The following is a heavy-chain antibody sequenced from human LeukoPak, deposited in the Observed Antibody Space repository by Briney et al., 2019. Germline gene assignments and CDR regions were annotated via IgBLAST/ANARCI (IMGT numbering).Heavy chain of an antibody. V-gene: IGHV1-2*02. CDR3: ARGVFGESLQA. CDR1: GHTFTGYC. CDR2: MHRNLRGA. D-gene: IGHD3-10*02. Sequence: GASVKVSCKPSGHTFTGYCGYWVRQAPGPGLEWMGWMHRNLRGATFPQKFQGRVTVTSDPAISAAYMERRRLRSDDTAVYYCARGVFGESLQAWGKGTLVTVSS. J-gene: IGHJ4*02.